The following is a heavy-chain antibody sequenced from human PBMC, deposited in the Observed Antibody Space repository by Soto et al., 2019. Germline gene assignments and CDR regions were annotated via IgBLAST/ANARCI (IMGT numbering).Heavy chain of an antibody. J-gene: IGHJ3*02. CDR3: ARDPRARYDAFDI. D-gene: IGHD3-16*02. CDR2: IIPIFGIA. CDR1: GGTFSSYA. V-gene: IGHV1-69*13. Sequence: SVKVSCKASGGTFSSYAISWVRQAPGQGLEWMGGIIPIFGIANYAQKFQGRVTIIADESTSTAYMELSSLRSEDTAVYYCARDPRARYDAFDIWGQGTMVTVSS.